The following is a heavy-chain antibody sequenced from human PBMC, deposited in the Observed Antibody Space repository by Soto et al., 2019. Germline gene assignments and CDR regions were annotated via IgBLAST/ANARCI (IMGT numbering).Heavy chain of an antibody. CDR2: MNPNSGNT. CDR1: GYTFTSYD. CDR3: ARVPVVLVPGARGGCWFDP. V-gene: IGHV1-8*01. D-gene: IGHD2-2*01. J-gene: IGHJ5*02. Sequence: QVQLVQSGAEVKKPGASVKVSCKASGYTFTSYDINWVRQASGQGLEWVGWMNPNSGNTGYAQKFQGRVTMTRNTSISTAYMELSSLRSEDTAVYYCARVPVVLVPGARGGCWFDPWGQGTLITVSS.